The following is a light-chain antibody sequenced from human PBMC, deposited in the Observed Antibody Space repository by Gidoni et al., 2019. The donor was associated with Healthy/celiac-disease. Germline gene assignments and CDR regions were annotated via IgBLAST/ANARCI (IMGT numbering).Light chain of an antibody. CDR3: QQSYSTPPFT. J-gene: IGKJ3*01. CDR1: QSISSY. V-gene: IGKV1-39*01. Sequence: DIQMTQSPPSLSASVGDRVTITCRAGQSISSYLNWYQQKPGKAPSLQSGVPSRFSGSGSGTDFTLTISSLQPEDFATYYCQQSYSTPPFTFGPGTKVDIK.